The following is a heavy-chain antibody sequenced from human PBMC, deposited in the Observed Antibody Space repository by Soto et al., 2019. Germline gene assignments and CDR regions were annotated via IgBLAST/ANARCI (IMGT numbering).Heavy chain of an antibody. D-gene: IGHD3-10*01. CDR1: GYTFTSYE. Sequence: QVQLVQSGAEVKKPGASVKVSCKASGYTFTSYEINWVRQATGQGLEWMGWMNPNSGDTGYAQKFQGKVTMTRNTSISTAYMELSSLRSEDTAVYYCARGELLWFGELLRWGQGTLVTVSS. CDR3: ARGELLWFGELLR. J-gene: IGHJ4*02. V-gene: IGHV1-8*01. CDR2: MNPNSGDT.